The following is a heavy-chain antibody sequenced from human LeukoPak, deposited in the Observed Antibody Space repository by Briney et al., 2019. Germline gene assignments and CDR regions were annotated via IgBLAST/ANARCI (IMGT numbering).Heavy chain of an antibody. CDR2: LNEDGGYT. V-gene: IGHV3-23*01. J-gene: IGHJ4*02. CDR3: VRDFSCNGGSCPLFDS. Sequence: GGSLRLSCAASGFTFNIYAMSWVRQAPGKGLAWVSGLNEDGGYTYYADSVKGRFTISRDNSENTLYLQMSSLRAEDTAIYYCVRDFSCNGGSCPLFDSWGQGTLVSVSS. CDR1: GFTFNIYA. D-gene: IGHD2-15*01.